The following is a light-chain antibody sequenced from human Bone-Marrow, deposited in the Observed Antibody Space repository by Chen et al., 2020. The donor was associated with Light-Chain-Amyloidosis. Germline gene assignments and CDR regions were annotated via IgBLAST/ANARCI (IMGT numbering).Light chain of an antibody. CDR1: RSDVGGYNF. CDR2: DVS. V-gene: IGLV2-14*01. CDR3: SSYTSSSTLE. J-gene: IGLJ3*02. Sequence: QSALTQPASVSGSPGQSITISCTGTRSDVGGYNFVSWYQQHPGKAPKLMIYDVSNRPSGVANRFSGSKSVNTASLTISGHQAEDEADYYCSSYTSSSTLEFGGGTKLTVL.